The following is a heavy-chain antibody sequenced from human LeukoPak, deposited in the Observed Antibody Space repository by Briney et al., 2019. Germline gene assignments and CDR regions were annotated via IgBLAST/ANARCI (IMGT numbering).Heavy chain of an antibody. CDR3: AREGPDDSRYYYMDV. CDR1: GFTFSNYV. Sequence: PGGSLRLSCAASGFTFSNYVIHWVRQAPGKGLEWVAFIHFDGNNKYYADSVKGRFTISRDNSKNTLYLLMNSLRAEDTAVYYCAREGPDDSRYYYMDVWGKGTTVIVSS. V-gene: IGHV3-30*02. CDR2: IHFDGNNK. D-gene: IGHD3-22*01. J-gene: IGHJ6*03.